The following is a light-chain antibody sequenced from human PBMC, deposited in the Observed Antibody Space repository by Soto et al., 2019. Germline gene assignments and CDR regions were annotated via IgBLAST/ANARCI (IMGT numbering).Light chain of an antibody. Sequence: IQMTQSPSTLSGSVGDRFTITFRASQTIGTYVNWYRQKSGAAPELLIYDASTLQSGVPSRFRGGASGTDFTLTISSLQLDDFAPYYCQQSYNTPLTFGQGTKVDI. CDR3: QQSYNTPLT. J-gene: IGKJ1*01. CDR1: QTIGTY. V-gene: IGKV1-39*01. CDR2: DAS.